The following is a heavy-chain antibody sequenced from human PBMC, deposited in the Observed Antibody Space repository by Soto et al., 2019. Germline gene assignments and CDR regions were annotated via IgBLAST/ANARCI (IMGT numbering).Heavy chain of an antibody. Sequence: QLQLQESGPGLVKPSETLSLTCTVSGGSISSSSYYWGWIRQAPGKGLEWIGRIYYSGSTYYNPSLKCRITISVDTSQNQFSLKLSSVTAADTAVYYCARHIDYWGQGTLVTVSS. V-gene: IGHV4-39*01. J-gene: IGHJ4*02. CDR2: IYYSGST. CDR3: ARHIDY. CDR1: GGSISSSSYY.